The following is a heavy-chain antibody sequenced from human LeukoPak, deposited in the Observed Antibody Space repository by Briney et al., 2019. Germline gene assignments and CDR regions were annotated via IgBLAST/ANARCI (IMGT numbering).Heavy chain of an antibody. CDR2: ISSSGTTI. CDR3: AKDPTSVGGRHDWLLDS. J-gene: IGHJ5*02. D-gene: IGHD3-9*01. Sequence: GGSLRLSRAASGFTFSDYYMSWIRQAPGKGLEWVSYISSSGTTIYYADSVKGRFTISRDNSKNTLYLQMNYLRAEDTAVYYCAKDPTSVGGRHDWLLDSWGQGTLVTVSS. V-gene: IGHV3-11*01. CDR1: GFTFSDYY.